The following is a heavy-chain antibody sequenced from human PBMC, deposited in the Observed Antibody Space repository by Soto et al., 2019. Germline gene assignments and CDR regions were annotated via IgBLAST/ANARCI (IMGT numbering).Heavy chain of an antibody. D-gene: IGHD2-21*02. V-gene: IGHV3-33*01. Sequence: QVQLVESGGGVVQPGRSLRLSCAASGFTFSSYGMHWVRQAPGKGLEWVAVIWYDGSNKYYADSVKGRFTISRDNSKNTLYMQMNSLRAEDTAVYYCARARGAGTVVTFEDDAFEIWGQGTMVTVSS. J-gene: IGHJ3*02. CDR1: GFTFSSYG. CDR3: ARARGAGTVVTFEDDAFEI. CDR2: IWYDGSNK.